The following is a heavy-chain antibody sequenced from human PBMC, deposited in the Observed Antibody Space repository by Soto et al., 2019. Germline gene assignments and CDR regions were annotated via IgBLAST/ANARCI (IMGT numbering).Heavy chain of an antibody. CDR2: IIPLFGTT. D-gene: IGHD3-10*01. V-gene: IGHV1-69*01. CDR3: AAELGFGKLSVV. J-gene: IGHJ6*02. CDR1: GDTFKNCV. Sequence: QVQVVQSGVEVRRPGSSVKVSCKASGDTFKNCVISWVRQAPGQGLEWMGGIIPLFGTTDFAQRFQGRLTITTDESPTTAYMDLSRLRSEDTATYYCAAELGFGKLSVVWGQGTTVIVSS.